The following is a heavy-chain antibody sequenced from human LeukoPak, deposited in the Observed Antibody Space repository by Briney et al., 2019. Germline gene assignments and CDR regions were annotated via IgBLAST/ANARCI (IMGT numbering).Heavy chain of an antibody. CDR3: ARYYYGSGSYEDWFDP. V-gene: IGHV1-46*01. Sequence: ASVKVSCKASGYTFTSYYMHWVRQAPGQGLEWMGIINPSGGSTSYAQKFQGRVTMTRDTSTSTVYMELSSLRSEDTAVYYCARYYYGSGSYEDWFDPWGQGTLVTVSS. CDR1: GYTFTSYY. CDR2: INPSGGST. J-gene: IGHJ5*02. D-gene: IGHD3-10*01.